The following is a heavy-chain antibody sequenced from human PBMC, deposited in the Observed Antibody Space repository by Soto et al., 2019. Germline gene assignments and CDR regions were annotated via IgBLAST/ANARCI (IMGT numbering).Heavy chain of an antibody. CDR2: ISSATSDI. D-gene: IGHD2-8*01. J-gene: IGHJ5*02. CDR1: GFTFSTYS. Sequence: EVQLVESGGGLVKPGGSLRLSCAASGFTFSTYSMSWVRQAPGRGLEWVSSISSATSDIYYADSVKGRFTISRDNPKNSLYLQMNSMRAERTAVYYCASILGALMSGCSGPRGQGTLGTVS. V-gene: IGHV3-21*01. CDR3: ASILGALMSGCSGP.